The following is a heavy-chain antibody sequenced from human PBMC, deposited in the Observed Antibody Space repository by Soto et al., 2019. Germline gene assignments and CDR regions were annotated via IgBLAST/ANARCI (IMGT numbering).Heavy chain of an antibody. J-gene: IGHJ5*02. V-gene: IGHV1-8*01. CDR3: ARMATFGSLNWFDP. Sequence: ASVKVSCKASGYSFTNNDVSWVRQATGQGLEWMGWMNPGSGDTGYAQKFQGRVTMTRDISTATAYMELSSLRSDDTAIYYCARMATFGSLNWFDPWGQGTLVTVSS. CDR2: MNPGSGDT. D-gene: IGHD3-16*01. CDR1: GYSFTNND.